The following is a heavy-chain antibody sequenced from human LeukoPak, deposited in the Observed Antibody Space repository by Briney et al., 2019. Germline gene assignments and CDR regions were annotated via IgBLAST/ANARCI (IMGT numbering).Heavy chain of an antibody. CDR3: VRVTTTGYSDY. V-gene: IGHV3-7*04. J-gene: IGHJ4*02. CDR2: IMYDESEI. D-gene: IGHD1-1*01. CDR1: GFTLSSFW. Sequence: PGGSLRLSCAASGFTLSSFWIGWVRHARGEGLVWVASIMYDESEIHYVDSVKGRFTISRDNAKNSLYLQMNRLRAEDTPVYFCVRVTTTGYSDYWGQGSLGTVSS.